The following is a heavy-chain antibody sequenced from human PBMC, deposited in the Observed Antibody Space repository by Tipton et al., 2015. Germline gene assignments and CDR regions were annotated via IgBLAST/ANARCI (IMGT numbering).Heavy chain of an antibody. CDR3: ARGDSSGPDY. CDR2: ISAFSGNT. V-gene: IGHV1-18*01. D-gene: IGHD6-19*01. Sequence: QSGPEVKKPGASVKVSCKASGYIFTSYGISWVRQAPGQGLEWMGWISAFSGNTNYAQKFQGRVTMTTDTSTTTAYMELRSLRFDDTAVYYCARGDSSGPDYWGQGTLVTVSS. CDR1: GYIFTSYG. J-gene: IGHJ4*02.